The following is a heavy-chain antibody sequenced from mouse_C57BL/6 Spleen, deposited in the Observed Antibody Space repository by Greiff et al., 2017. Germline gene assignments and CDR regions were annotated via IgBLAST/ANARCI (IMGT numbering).Heavy chain of an antibody. CDR3: ARGVSYYYAMDD. V-gene: IGHV1-26*01. CDR2: INPNNGGT. CDR1: GYTFTDYY. Sequence: EVQLQQSGPELVKPGASVKISCKASGYTFTDYYMNWVKQSHGKSLEWIGDINPNNGGTSYNQKFKGKATLTVDKSSSTAYMALRSLTSEDSAVYYCARGVSYYYAMDDWGQGTSVTVAS. J-gene: IGHJ4*01.